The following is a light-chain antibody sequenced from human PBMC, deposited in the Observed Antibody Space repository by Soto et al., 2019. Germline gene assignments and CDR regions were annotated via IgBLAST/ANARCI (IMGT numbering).Light chain of an antibody. CDR1: QSINNL. V-gene: IGKV1-5*01. Sequence: QMTQSPSTLSASLLDRGTITCRASQSINNLLAWYQQKPGKAPKFLIYDVSTLESGVPSRFSGSGSGTEFTLTISSLQPDDFATYYCQHYNSYSEAFGQGTKVDIK. CDR2: DVS. J-gene: IGKJ1*01. CDR3: QHYNSYSEA.